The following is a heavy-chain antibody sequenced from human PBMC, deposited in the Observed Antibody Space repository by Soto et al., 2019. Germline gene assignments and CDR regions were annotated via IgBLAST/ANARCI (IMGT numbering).Heavy chain of an antibody. D-gene: IGHD3-22*01. CDR2: INHSGRV. Sequence: GGRIIKKKWTWIRQSPGKGLEWIGDINHSGRVNYSPSLKSRVTISLDTSKNQFSLTLSAVTAADTAMYYCSTRAYDTNGYYRFDPWCQGTLVTGSS. V-gene: IGHV4-34*01. CDR3: STRAYDTNGYYRFDP. CDR1: GGRIIKKK. J-gene: IGHJ5*01.